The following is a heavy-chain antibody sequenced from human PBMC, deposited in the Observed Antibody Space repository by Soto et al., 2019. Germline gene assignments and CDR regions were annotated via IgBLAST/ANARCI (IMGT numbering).Heavy chain of an antibody. Sequence: XGFLGLSFAASGFTVSSYGMHWVRQAPGKGLEWVAVIWYDGSNKYYADSVKGRFTVSRDNSKNTLYLQMNSLRAEDTAVYYCAREFGNKMPLYYYYYGMDVWGQGTTVTVSS. CDR2: IWYDGSNK. D-gene: IGHD3-10*01. CDR1: GFTVSSYG. J-gene: IGHJ6*02. CDR3: AREFGNKMPLYYYYYGMDV. V-gene: IGHV3-33*01.